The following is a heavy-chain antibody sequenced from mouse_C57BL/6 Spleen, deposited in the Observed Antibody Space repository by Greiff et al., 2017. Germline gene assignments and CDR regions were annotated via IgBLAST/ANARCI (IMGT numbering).Heavy chain of an antibody. CDR2: IDPSDSET. CDR1: GYTFTSYW. CDR3: AIGEALYWYFDV. D-gene: IGHD3-3*01. V-gene: IGHV1-52*01. J-gene: IGHJ1*03. Sequence: QVQLQQSGAELVRPGSSVKLSCKASGYTFTSYWMHWVKQRPLQGLEWIGNIDPSDSETNYNQKFKDKATLTVDKSSSTAYMQLSSLTSEDSAVYYCAIGEALYWYFDVWGTGTTVTVSS.